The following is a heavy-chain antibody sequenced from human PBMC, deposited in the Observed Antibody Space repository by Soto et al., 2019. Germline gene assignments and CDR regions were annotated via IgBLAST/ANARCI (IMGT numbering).Heavy chain of an antibody. Sequence: QEQLVESGGGVVQPGRSLRLSCAASGFFFSSYGMHWVRQVPGKGLEWVAVISYDGSNKYYADSVKGRFTISRDNSKNTLYLQMNSLRGEDTARYYCAKDHAPGVYASQYHFDYWGQGTLVTVSS. CDR3: AKDHAPGVYASQYHFDY. CDR2: ISYDGSNK. D-gene: IGHD3-16*01. V-gene: IGHV3-30*18. J-gene: IGHJ4*02. CDR1: GFFFSSYG.